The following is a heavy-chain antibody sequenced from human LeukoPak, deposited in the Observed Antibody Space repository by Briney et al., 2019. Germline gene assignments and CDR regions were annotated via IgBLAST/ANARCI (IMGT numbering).Heavy chain of an antibody. CDR1: GFTFSNAW. V-gene: IGHV3-15*01. CDR2: IKSKTDGGTT. CDR3: TTRSRIVRKVDY. Sequence: GGSLRLSCAASGFTFSNAWMSWVRQAPGKGLEWVGRIKSKTDGGTTDYAAPVKGRFTISRDDSKNTLYLQMNSLKTEDTAVYYCTTRSRIVRKVDYWGQGTLVTVSS. D-gene: IGHD3-22*01. J-gene: IGHJ4*02.